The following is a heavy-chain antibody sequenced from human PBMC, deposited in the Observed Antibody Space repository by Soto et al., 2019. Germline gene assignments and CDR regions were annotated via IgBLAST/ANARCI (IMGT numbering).Heavy chain of an antibody. Sequence: ASVKVSCKTSGYTFTSYTMHWVRQAPGQRLEWMGWINAGNGNTGSSQKFQDRVTITRDTSASTAYMELSSLRSEDTAVYYCARNLVVVVDATRALGYWGQGTLVTVSS. CDR2: INAGNGNT. V-gene: IGHV1-3*01. CDR1: GYTFTSYT. CDR3: ARNLVVVVDATRALGY. D-gene: IGHD2-15*01. J-gene: IGHJ4*02.